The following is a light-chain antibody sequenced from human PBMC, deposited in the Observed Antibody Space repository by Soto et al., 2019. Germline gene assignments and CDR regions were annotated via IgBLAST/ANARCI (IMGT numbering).Light chain of an antibody. V-gene: IGKV3-15*01. CDR2: GAS. Sequence: DIVMTQSPATLSVSPGERATLSCRASQSVYSNLAWYQQKPGQGPRLLIYGASTRATGIPARFSGSGSGTEFTLTISSLQSEDFAVYYCQQYNKWPPGTFGQGTKVEIK. J-gene: IGKJ1*01. CDR1: QSVYSN. CDR3: QQYNKWPPGT.